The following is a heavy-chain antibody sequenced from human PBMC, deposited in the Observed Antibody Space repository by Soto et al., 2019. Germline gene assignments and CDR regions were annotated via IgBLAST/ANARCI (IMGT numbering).Heavy chain of an antibody. CDR2: ICAHNGNT. CDR1: GYAFTTYG. V-gene: IGHV1-18*01. CDR3: ARGRYGDY. D-gene: IGHD1-1*01. Sequence: QVHLVQSGAEVKKPGASVKVSCKGSGYAFTTYGITWVRQAPGQGLEWMGWICAHNGNTNYAQKLQGRVTVTRDTSTSTAYMELRSLRSDDTAVYYWARGRYGDYWGQGALVTVSS. J-gene: IGHJ4*02.